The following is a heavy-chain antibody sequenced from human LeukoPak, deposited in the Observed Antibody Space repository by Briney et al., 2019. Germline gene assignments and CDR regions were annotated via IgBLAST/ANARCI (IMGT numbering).Heavy chain of an antibody. V-gene: IGHV4-34*01. CDR1: GGSFSGYY. J-gene: IGHJ3*02. Sequence: PSETLSLTCAVYGGSFSGYYWSWIRQPPGKGLEWIGEINHSGSTNYNPSLTSLKSRVTISVDTSKNQFSLKLSSVTAADTAVYYCARSPIVSSSSGYYAFDIWGQGTMVTVSS. CDR3: ARSPIVSSSSGYYAFDI. D-gene: IGHD3-22*01. CDR2: INHSGST.